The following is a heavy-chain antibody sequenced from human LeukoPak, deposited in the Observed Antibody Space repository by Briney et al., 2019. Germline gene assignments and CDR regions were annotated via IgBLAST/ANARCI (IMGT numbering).Heavy chain of an antibody. CDR3: AKDRDTAMVNGNYYYGMDV. V-gene: IGHV3-9*01. D-gene: IGHD5-18*01. Sequence: PGRSLRLSCAASGFTFNDYAIHWVRQAPGKGLEWVSGISWNSDSIGYADSVKGRFTISRDNAKNSLYLQMNSLRAEDTALYYCAKDRDTAMVNGNYYYGMDVWGQGSTVTVSS. CDR2: ISWNSDSI. J-gene: IGHJ6*02. CDR1: GFTFNDYA.